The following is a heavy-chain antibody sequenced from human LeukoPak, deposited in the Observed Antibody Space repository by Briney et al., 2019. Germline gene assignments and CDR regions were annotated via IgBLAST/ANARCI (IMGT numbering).Heavy chain of an antibody. Sequence: AGGSLRLSCAASGFTFSIYAMSWVRQAPGKGLEWVSAISGSGGTAYYADSVKGRFTISRDNSKNTLYLQMSSLGADDTAVYYCAKDWSRNRLVATSYDYWGQGTLVTVSS. CDR3: AKDWSRNRLVATSYDY. J-gene: IGHJ4*02. CDR1: GFTFSIYA. CDR2: ISGSGGTA. D-gene: IGHD2-15*01. V-gene: IGHV3-23*01.